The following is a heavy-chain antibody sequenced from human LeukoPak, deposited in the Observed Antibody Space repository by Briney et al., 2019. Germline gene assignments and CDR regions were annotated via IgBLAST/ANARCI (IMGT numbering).Heavy chain of an antibody. Sequence: ASVKVSCKASGYTFTSYGISWVRQAPGQGPEWMGWISAYNGNTNYAQKLQGRVTMTTDTSTSTAYMELSSLRSEDTAVYYCATQSVAAVYSWFDPWGRGTLVTVSS. CDR3: ATQSVAAVYSWFDP. J-gene: IGHJ5*02. V-gene: IGHV1-18*01. CDR1: GYTFTSYG. CDR2: ISAYNGNT. D-gene: IGHD2-15*01.